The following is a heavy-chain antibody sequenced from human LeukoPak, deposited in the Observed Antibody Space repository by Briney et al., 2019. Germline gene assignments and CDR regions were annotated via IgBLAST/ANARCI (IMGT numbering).Heavy chain of an antibody. CDR3: ARCGSGSTFTDY. D-gene: IGHD3-10*01. V-gene: IGHV3-21*01. CDR1: GFTFSSHS. J-gene: IGHJ4*02. CDR2: ISSSSSYI. Sequence: GGSLRLSCAASGFTFSSHSMNWVRQAPGKGLEWVSSISSSSSYIYYADSVKGRFTISRDNAKNSLYLQMNSLRAEDTAVYYCARCGSGSTFTDYWGQGTLVTVSS.